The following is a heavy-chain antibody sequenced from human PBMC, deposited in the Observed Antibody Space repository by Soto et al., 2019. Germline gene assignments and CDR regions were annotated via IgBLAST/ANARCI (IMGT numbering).Heavy chain of an antibody. CDR2: IYYSGST. Sequence: SETLSLTCTVSGGSISSYYWSWIRQPPGKGLEWIGYIYYSGSTNYNPSLKSRVTISVDTSKNQFSLKLSSVTAADTAVYYCARVWSGFSTGMDVWGQGTTVTVSS. V-gene: IGHV4-59*01. D-gene: IGHD3-3*01. CDR1: GGSISSYY. J-gene: IGHJ6*02. CDR3: ARVWSGFSTGMDV.